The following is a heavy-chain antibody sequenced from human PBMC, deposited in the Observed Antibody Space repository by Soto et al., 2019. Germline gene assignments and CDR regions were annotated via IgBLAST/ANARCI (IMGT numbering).Heavy chain of an antibody. CDR3: ARGLSYNWNPGWLDP. J-gene: IGHJ5*02. CDR1: GGSINSYY. Sequence: QVQLQESGPGMVKPSETLSLTCTVSGGSINSYYWSWIRQPPGKGLEWIGYIYPSGSTSYNPSLKSRVTISLDTSKNQFSLKLTSVTTADTAVYYCARGLSYNWNPGWLDPWGQGTQVTVSS. CDR2: IYPSGST. V-gene: IGHV4-59*01. D-gene: IGHD1-20*01.